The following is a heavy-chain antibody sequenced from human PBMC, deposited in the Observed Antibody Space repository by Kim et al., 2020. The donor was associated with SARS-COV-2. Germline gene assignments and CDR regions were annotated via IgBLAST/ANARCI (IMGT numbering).Heavy chain of an antibody. D-gene: IGHD3-3*01. CDR2: IYYSGST. Sequence: SETLSLTCTVSGGSISSGGYYWSWIRQHPGKGLEWIGYIYYSGSTYYNPSLKSRVTISVDTSKNQFSLKLSSVTAADTAVYYCARYYDFWSGYPGGHGMDVWGQGTTVTVSS. CDR1: GGSISSGGYY. J-gene: IGHJ6*02. V-gene: IGHV4-31*03. CDR3: ARYYDFWSGYPGGHGMDV.